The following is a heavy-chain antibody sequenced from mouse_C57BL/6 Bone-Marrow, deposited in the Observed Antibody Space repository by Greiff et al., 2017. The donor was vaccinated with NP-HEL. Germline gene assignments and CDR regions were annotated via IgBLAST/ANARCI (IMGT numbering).Heavy chain of an antibody. J-gene: IGHJ4*01. D-gene: IGHD2-4*01. CDR2: IYPRSGNT. CDR1: GYTFTSYG. Sequence: VQRVESGAELARPGASVKLSCKASGYTFTSYGISWVKQRTGQGLEWIGEIYPRSGNTYYNEKFKGKATLTADKSSSTAYMELRSLTSEDSAVYFCARDYYDYDVSSYYAMDYLGQGTSVTVSS. V-gene: IGHV1-81*01. CDR3: ARDYYDYDVSSYYAMDY.